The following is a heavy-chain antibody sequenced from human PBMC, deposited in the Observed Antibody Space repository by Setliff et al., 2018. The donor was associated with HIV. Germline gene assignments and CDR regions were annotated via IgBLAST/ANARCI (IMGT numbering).Heavy chain of an antibody. V-gene: IGHV1-8*03. D-gene: IGHD2-15*01. Sequence: ASVKVSCKASGYTFINYDIYWVRQTTGQGLEWMGWMNPSSGNAEYAQRFQGRVTLTRNTSISTAYMELGSLGFDDTAVYFCARTRSGGSSVYYYYYMDVWGQGTAVTVSS. CDR2: MNPSSGNA. CDR3: ARTRSGGSSVYYYYYMDV. J-gene: IGHJ6*03. CDR1: GYTFINYD.